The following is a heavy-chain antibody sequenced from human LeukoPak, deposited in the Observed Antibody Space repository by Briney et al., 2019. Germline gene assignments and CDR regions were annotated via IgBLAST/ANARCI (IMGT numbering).Heavy chain of an antibody. J-gene: IGHJ4*02. D-gene: IGHD3-10*01. V-gene: IGHV1-69*02. Sequence: RIIPILGIANYAQKFQGRVTITADKSTSTAYMELSSLRSEDTAVYYCARTMDYYGSGSLRNWGQGTLVTVFS. CDR2: IIPILGIA. CDR3: ARTMDYYGSGSLRN.